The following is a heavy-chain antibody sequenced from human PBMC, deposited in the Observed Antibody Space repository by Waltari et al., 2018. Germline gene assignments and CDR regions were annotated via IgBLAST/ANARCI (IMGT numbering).Heavy chain of an antibody. CDR1: GLTFSNFW. CDR2: IRYDGREK. J-gene: IGHJ4*02. CDR3: VTFRWLGF. V-gene: IGHV3-7*01. D-gene: IGHD3-10*01. Sequence: EVQVVESGGGLVQPGGSLRLSCEVSGLTFSNFWMSWVRQVPGKGREGVANIRYDGREKNYVDSVKGRFTISRDNTKNSHYLQLNSLRADDAAVYYCVTFRWLGFWGQGTLVTVSS.